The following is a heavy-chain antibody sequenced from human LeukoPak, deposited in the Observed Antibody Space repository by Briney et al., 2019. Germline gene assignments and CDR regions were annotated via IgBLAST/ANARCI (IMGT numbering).Heavy chain of an antibody. CDR2: IFRIGSS. V-gene: IGHV4-38-2*02. D-gene: IGHD6-13*01. Sequence: SETLSLSCSVSGFSITTGYYWAWIRQPPGKGLEWIGTIFRIGSSYFNPSLKSRVTISVDTSKNQFSLKLSSVTAADTALYYCARVIDVAAAGYFDSWGQGTQVTVSS. J-gene: IGHJ4*02. CDR1: GFSITTGYY. CDR3: ARVIDVAAAGYFDS.